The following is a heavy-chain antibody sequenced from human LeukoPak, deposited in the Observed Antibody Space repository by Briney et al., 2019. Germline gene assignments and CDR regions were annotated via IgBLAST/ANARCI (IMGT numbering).Heavy chain of an antibody. D-gene: IGHD3-10*01. CDR1: GCTFTSYD. CDR2: MNPNSGNT. V-gene: IGHV1-8*01. CDR3: ARTKLKVLLWFGEPAYYFDY. Sequence: GASVKVSCKASGCTFTSYDINWVRQATGQGLEWMGWMNPNSGNTGYAQKFQGRVTMTRNTSISTAYMELSSLRSEDTAVYYCARTKLKVLLWFGEPAYYFDYWGQGTLVTVSS. J-gene: IGHJ4*02.